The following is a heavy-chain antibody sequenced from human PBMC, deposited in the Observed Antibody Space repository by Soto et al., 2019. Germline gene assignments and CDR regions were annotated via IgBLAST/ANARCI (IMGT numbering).Heavy chain of an antibody. CDR2: IYPGDSDT. D-gene: IGHD2-8*01. CDR3: ARTQLSRDCTNGVCYDFDY. J-gene: IGHJ4*02. V-gene: IGHV5-51*01. CDR1: GYSFTSYW. Sequence: ESLKISCKGSGYSFTSYWIGWVRQMPGKGLEWMGIIYPGDSDTRYSPSFQGQVTISADKSISTAYLQWSSLKASDTAMYYCARTQLSRDCTNGVCYDFDYWGQGTLVTVSS.